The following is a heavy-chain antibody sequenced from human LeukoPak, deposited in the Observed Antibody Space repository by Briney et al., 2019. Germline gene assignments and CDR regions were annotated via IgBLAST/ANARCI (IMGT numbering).Heavy chain of an antibody. CDR2: IYSGGST. Sequence: GGSLRLSCAASGFTVSSNYMSWVRQAPGKGLEWVSVIYSGGSTYYADSVKGRFTISRDNSKNTLYLQTNSLRAEDTAVYYYASYVLLWNYFDYWGQGTLVTVSS. J-gene: IGHJ4*02. V-gene: IGHV3-53*01. CDR1: GFTVSSNY. D-gene: IGHD3-10*01. CDR3: ASYVLLWNYFDY.